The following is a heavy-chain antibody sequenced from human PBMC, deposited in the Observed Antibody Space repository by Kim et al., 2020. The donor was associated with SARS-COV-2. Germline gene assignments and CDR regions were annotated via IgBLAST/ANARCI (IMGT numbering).Heavy chain of an antibody. CDR2: INHSGST. Sequence: SETLSLTCAVYGGSFSGYYWSWIRQPPGKGLEWIGEINHSGSTNYNPSLKSRVTISVDTSKNQFSLKLSSVTAADTAVYYCARALGYYYGSGSYYKGDYWGQGTLVTVSS. D-gene: IGHD3-10*01. V-gene: IGHV4-34*01. J-gene: IGHJ4*02. CDR1: GGSFSGYY. CDR3: ARALGYYYGSGSYYKGDY.